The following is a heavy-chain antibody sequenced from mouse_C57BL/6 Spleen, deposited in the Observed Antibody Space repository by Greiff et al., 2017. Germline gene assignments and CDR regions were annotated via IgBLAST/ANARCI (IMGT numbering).Heavy chain of an antibody. Sequence: QVQLKQPGAELVKPGASVKLSCKASGYTFTSYWMHWVKQRPGRGLEWIGMIHPNSGSTNYNEKFKSKATLTVDKSSSTAYMQLSSLTSADSAVYYCASSLYDYDDPYDAMDYWGQGTSVTVSS. CDR2: IHPNSGST. CDR3: ASSLYDYDDPYDAMDY. CDR1: GYTFTSYW. V-gene: IGHV1-64*01. J-gene: IGHJ4*01. D-gene: IGHD2-4*01.